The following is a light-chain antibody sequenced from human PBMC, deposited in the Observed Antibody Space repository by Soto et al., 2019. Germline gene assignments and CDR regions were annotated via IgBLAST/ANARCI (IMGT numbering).Light chain of an antibody. J-gene: IGKJ3*01. CDR2: GAF. CDR3: QQYGASPFT. CDR1: ESIYINS. Sequence: EIVLTQSPGTLSLSPGESATLSCKASESIYINSFAWYYQKPGQHPRLLIYGAFTRATGIPDRFSGSGSGSDFVLSIDRLEVEDSGIYYCQQYGASPFTFGPGTRVDIK. V-gene: IGKV3-20*01.